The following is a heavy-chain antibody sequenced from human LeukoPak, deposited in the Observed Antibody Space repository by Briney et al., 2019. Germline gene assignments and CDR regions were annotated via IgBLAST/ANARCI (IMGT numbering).Heavy chain of an antibody. CDR3: ARDGPLGYCSSTSRRGAMGY. V-gene: IGHV1-2*02. Sequence: ASVKVSCKASGYTFTGYYMHWVRQAPGQGLEWMGWINPNSGGTNYAQKFQGRVTMTRDTSISTAYMELSRLRSDDTAVYYCARDGPLGYCSSTSRRGAMGYWGQGTLVTVSS. CDR1: GYTFTGYY. CDR2: INPNSGGT. D-gene: IGHD2-2*01. J-gene: IGHJ4*02.